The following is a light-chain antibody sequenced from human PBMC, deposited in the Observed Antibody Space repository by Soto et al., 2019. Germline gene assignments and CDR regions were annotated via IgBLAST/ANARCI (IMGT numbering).Light chain of an antibody. CDR2: LGS. CDR3: MQALQTGVT. CDR1: QSLLHSNGYNY. J-gene: IGKJ3*01. Sequence: DIVMTQSPLSLPVTPGEPASISCRSSQSLLHSNGYNYLDWYLQKPGQSPQLLIYLGSNRASGVPDRFSGSGSGTDFTLTISRVEAEDVGVYYCMQALQTGVTVGRGTKVDIK. V-gene: IGKV2-28*01.